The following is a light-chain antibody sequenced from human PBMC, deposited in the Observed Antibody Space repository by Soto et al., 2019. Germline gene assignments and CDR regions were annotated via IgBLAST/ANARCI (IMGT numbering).Light chain of an antibody. V-gene: IGKV3-15*01. CDR1: QSVSSN. Sequence: EIVMTQSPATLSVSPGERATLSCRASQSVSSNLAWYQQKPGQAPRLLIYGASTRATGIPARFSGSGSGTKFTLTISSLQSEVFAVDYCQQYNNWPQTFGQGTKVDIK. CDR2: GAS. CDR3: QQYNNWPQT. J-gene: IGKJ1*01.